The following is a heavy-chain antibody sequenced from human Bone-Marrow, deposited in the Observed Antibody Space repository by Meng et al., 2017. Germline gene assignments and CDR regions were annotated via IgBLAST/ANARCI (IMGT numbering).Heavy chain of an antibody. D-gene: IGHD2-2*01. CDR1: GGSFSGYY. CDR3: AREQLVVVPAATRDYYYYYGMDV. Sequence: SETLSLTCAVYGGSFSGYYWSWIRQPPGKGLEWIGYIYYSGSTNYNPSLKSRVTISVDTSKNQFSLKLSSVTAADTAVYYCAREQLVVVPAATRDYYYYYGMDVWGQGTTVTVSS. V-gene: IGHV4-59*01. CDR2: IYYSGST. J-gene: IGHJ6*02.